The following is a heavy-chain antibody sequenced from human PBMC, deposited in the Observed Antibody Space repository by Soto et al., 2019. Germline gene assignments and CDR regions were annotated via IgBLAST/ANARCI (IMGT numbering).Heavy chain of an antibody. D-gene: IGHD3-22*01. CDR2: IYYSGST. CDR1: GGSISSSSYY. Sequence: PSETLSLTCTVSGGSISSSSYYWGWIRQPPGKGLEWIGSIYYSGSTYYNPSLKSRVTISVDTSKNQFSLKLSSVTAADTAVYYCARPTYDSIDYWGQGTLVTVSS. CDR3: ARPTYDSIDY. J-gene: IGHJ4*02. V-gene: IGHV4-39*01.